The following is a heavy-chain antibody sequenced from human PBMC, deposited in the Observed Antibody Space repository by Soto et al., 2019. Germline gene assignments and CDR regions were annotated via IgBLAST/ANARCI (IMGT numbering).Heavy chain of an antibody. Sequence: EVPLVESGGGLVQPGGSLRLSCAASGFTVSSNYMSWVRQAPGKGLEWVSVIYSGGSTYYADSVKGRFTISRDNSKTTLYLQMNSLRAEDTAVYYCARLGDSSGYSGGFDPWGQGTLVTVSS. J-gene: IGHJ5*02. CDR3: ARLGDSSGYSGGFDP. CDR2: IYSGGST. CDR1: GFTVSSNY. D-gene: IGHD3-22*01. V-gene: IGHV3-66*04.